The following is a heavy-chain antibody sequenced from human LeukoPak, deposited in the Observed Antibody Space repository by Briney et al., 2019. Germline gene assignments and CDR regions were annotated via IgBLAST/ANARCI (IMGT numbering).Heavy chain of an antibody. CDR3: ARALEYCSGGSCYGYLGY. CDR1: GGTFSSYA. V-gene: IGHV1-69*01. Sequence: SLKVSCKASGGTFSSYAISWVRQAPGQGLEWMGGTIPIFGTANYAQKFQGRVTITADESTSTAYMELSSLRSEDTAVYYCARALEYCSGGSCYGYLGYWGQGTLVTVSS. J-gene: IGHJ4*02. D-gene: IGHD2-15*01. CDR2: TIPIFGTA.